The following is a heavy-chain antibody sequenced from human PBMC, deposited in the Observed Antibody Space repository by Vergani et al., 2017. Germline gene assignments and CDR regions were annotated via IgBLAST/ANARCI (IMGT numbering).Heavy chain of an antibody. CDR2: ISYDGSNK. CDR1: GFTFSSYA. J-gene: IGHJ4*02. V-gene: IGHV3-30-3*01. D-gene: IGHD3-22*01. Sequence: QVQLVESGGGVVQPGRSLILSCAASGFTFSSYAMHWVRQAPGKGLEWVAVISYDGSNKYYEDSVKGRFTISKDNSKNTLYLQMNSLRAEDTAVYYCAGXQGTSAYYYGGLDDWGQGILVTVSS. CDR3: AGXQGTSAYYYGGLDD.